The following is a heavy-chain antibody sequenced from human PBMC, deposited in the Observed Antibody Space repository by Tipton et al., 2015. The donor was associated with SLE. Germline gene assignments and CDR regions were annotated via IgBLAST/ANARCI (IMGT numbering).Heavy chain of an antibody. J-gene: IGHJ3*02. CDR1: GGSFSGYY. CDR2: ISGSGGST. Sequence: LSLTCAVYGGSFSGYYWSWIRQAPGKGLEWVSAISGSGGSTYYADSVKGRFTISRDNSKNTLYLQMNSLRAEDTAVYYCARDGVVVNAFDIWGQGTMVTVSS. D-gene: IGHD3-22*01. V-gene: IGHV3-23*01. CDR3: ARDGVVVNAFDI.